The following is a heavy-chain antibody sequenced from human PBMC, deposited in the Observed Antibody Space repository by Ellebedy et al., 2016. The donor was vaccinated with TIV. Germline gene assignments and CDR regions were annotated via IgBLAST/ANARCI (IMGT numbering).Heavy chain of an antibody. CDR2: ISWNSGSI. D-gene: IGHD6-19*01. J-gene: IGHJ4*02. CDR1: GFTFDDYA. CDR3: ARGPQYSSGWYEYYFDY. V-gene: IGHV3-9*01. Sequence: SLKISCAASGFTFDDYAMHWVRQAPGKGLEWVSGISWNSGSINYADSVKGRFTISRDNAKNSLYLQMNSLRAEDTAVYYCARGPQYSSGWYEYYFDYWGQGTLVTVSS.